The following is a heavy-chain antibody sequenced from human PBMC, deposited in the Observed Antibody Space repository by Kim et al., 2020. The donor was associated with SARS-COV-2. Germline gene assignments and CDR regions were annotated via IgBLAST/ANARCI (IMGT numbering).Heavy chain of an antibody. CDR1: GGSISSSNYY. V-gene: IGHV4-39*07. Sequence: SETLSLTCTVSGGSISSSNYYWGWIRQPPGEGLEWIGNIYYSGSTYYNPSLKSRVTISIDTSKNQFSLKLSSVTAADTAVYYCARVIAAYYGSGNEFDPWGQGSLVTVS. D-gene: IGHD3-10*01. CDR3: ARVIAAYYGSGNEFDP. J-gene: IGHJ5*02. CDR2: IYYSGST.